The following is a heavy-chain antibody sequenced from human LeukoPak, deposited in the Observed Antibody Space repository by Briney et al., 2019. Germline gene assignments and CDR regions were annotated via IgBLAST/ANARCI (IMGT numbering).Heavy chain of an antibody. CDR1: GDSVSSSSAA. D-gene: IGHD1-1*01. J-gene: IGHJ4*02. CDR2: TYYRSKWYN. CDR3: AREGSEGYLFDY. V-gene: IGHV6-1*01. Sequence: SQTLSLTCGISGDSVSSSSAAWSWIRQSPSRGLEWLGRTYYRSKWYNDYAVSVKCRITINPDTSKNQFSLQLNSMTPEDTAVYYCAREGSEGYLFDYWGQGTLVTVSS.